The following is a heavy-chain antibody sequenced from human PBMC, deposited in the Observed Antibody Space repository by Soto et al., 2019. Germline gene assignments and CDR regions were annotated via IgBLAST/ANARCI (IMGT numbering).Heavy chain of an antibody. CDR1: GFTFSSYA. V-gene: IGHV3-30-3*01. CDR2: ISYDGSNK. J-gene: IGHJ6*02. CDR3: ARGRVAAAGKDGMYYYYYYGMDV. D-gene: IGHD6-13*01. Sequence: GGSLRLSCAASGFTFSSYAMHWVRQAPGKGLEWVAVISYDGSNKYYADSVKGRFTISRDNSKNTLYLQMNSLRAEDTAVYYCARGRVAAAGKDGMYYYYYYGMDVWGQGTTVTVSS.